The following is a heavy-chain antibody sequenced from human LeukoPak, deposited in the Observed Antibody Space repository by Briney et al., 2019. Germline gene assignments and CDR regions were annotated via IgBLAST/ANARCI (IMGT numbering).Heavy chain of an antibody. CDR1: GGSINSYY. Sequence: SETLSLTYTVSGGSINSYYWSWIRQPPGKGLEWIGYIYYSGSTNFNPSLKSRVTISVDTSKNQFSLKLYSVTAADTAVYYCARVGGIYDYVWGSYRHDPFDIWGQGTMVTVSS. CDR2: IYYSGST. CDR3: ARVGGIYDYVWGSYRHDPFDI. D-gene: IGHD3-16*02. J-gene: IGHJ3*02. V-gene: IGHV4-59*01.